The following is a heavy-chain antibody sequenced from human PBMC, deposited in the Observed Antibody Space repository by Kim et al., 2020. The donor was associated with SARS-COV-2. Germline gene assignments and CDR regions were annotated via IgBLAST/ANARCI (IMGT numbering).Heavy chain of an antibody. V-gene: IGHV4-39*01. CDR2: IYYSGST. CDR3: ARSPKGGREPNMEV. D-gene: IGHD1-26*01. Sequence: SETLSLTCTVSGGSISSSSYYWGWIRQPPGKGLEWIGSIYYSGSTYYNPSLKSRVTISVDTSKNQFSLKLSSVTAADKAVYYCARSPKGGREPNMEVWGKGTTVTVAS. CDR1: GGSISSSSYY. J-gene: IGHJ6*03.